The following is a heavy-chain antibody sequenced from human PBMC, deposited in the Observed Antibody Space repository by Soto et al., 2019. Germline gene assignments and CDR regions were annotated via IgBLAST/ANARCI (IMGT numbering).Heavy chain of an antibody. CDR3: ARDSRHYDFWSGPPQVSYYGMDV. CDR2: IIPIFGTA. V-gene: IGHV1-69*13. CDR1: GGTFSSYA. D-gene: IGHD3-3*01. J-gene: IGHJ6*02. Sequence: GASVKVSCKASGGTFSSYAISWVRQAPGQGLEWMGGIIPIFGTANYAQKFQGRVTITADESTSTAYMELSSLRSEDTAVYYCARDSRHYDFWSGPPQVSYYGMDVWGQGTTVTVSS.